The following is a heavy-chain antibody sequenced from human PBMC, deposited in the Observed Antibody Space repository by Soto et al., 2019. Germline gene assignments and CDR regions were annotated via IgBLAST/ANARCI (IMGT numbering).Heavy chain of an antibody. J-gene: IGHJ3*02. D-gene: IGHD3-3*01. V-gene: IGHV4-61*08. CDR1: GGSVGSGAYY. CDR2: TLYSGRP. CDR3: ARHDFYHGTFDI. Sequence: PSETLSLTCLVSGGSVGSGAYYWGWIRQPPGKGLEWIGYTLYSGRPIYNPSLQSLQSRVTISVDTSRNQFSLRLTSVTAADTALYYCARHDFYHGTFDIWGQGTLVTVSS.